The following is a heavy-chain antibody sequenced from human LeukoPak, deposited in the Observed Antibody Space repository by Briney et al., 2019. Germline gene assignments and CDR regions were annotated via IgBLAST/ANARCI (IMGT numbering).Heavy chain of an antibody. CDR1: GFNFANHA. CDR3: VREDTPATANY. D-gene: IGHD2-21*02. Sequence: GGSLRLSCAASGFNFANHAMSWVRQTAGKGLEWVSAISGGGDITYYADSVKGRFTISRDNSKDTLFLQMHSLRPGGTAVYYCVREDTPATANYWGQGTLVTISS. CDR2: ISGGGDIT. V-gene: IGHV3-23*01. J-gene: IGHJ4*02.